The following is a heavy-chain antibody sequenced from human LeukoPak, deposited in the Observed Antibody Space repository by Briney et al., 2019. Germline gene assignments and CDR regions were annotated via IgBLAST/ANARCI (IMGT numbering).Heavy chain of an antibody. CDR2: ISGSDDST. CDR3: AKHHRSIAVAGRLLDY. J-gene: IGHJ4*02. Sequence: GGTLRLSCAASGFTISTYGMNWVRQAPGKGLEWVSTISGSDDSTYYAGSVKGRFTISRDNSKNMLYLHMNSLRAEDTAIYYCAKHHRSIAVAGRLLDYWGQGTLVTVSS. D-gene: IGHD6-19*01. V-gene: IGHV3-23*01. CDR1: GFTISTYG.